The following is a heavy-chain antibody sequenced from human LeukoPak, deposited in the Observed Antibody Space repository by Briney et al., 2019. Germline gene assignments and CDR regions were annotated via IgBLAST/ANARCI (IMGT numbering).Heavy chain of an antibody. J-gene: IGHJ4*02. V-gene: IGHV4-4*07. D-gene: IGHD4-11*01. CDR3: ARETTGLARYFDY. CDR1: GDSISTYY. Sequence: KPSETLSLTCTVSGDSISTYYWNWIRLPAGKGLEWIGRIYTSGSTNYNPSLKSRVTMSVDTSKNQFSLNLSSVTAADTAFYYCARETTGLARYFDYWGQGTLVTVSS. CDR2: IYTSGST.